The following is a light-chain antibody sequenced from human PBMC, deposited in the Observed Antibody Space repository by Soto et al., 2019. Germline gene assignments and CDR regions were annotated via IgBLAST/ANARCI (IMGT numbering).Light chain of an antibody. CDR2: EGS. V-gene: IGLV2-23*01. CDR1: SSDVGSYNL. CDR3: CSYAGSSTSLYV. J-gene: IGLJ1*01. Sequence: QSALTQPASVSVSPAQSITISCTGTSSDVGSYNLVSWYQQHPGKAPKLMIYEGSKRPSGVSNRFSGSKSGNTASLTISGLQAEDEADYYCCSYAGSSTSLYVFGTGTKVTVL.